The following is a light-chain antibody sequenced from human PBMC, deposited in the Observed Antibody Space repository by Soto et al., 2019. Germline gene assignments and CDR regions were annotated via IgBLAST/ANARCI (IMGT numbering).Light chain of an antibody. V-gene: IGKV1-5*01. CDR2: DAS. J-gene: IGKJ1*01. CDR1: QSISSW. CDR3: QQYNSPPRT. Sequence: DIPMTQSPSTLSASVGDRVTITCRASQSISSWLAWYQQKPGKAPKLLIYDASSLESGVPSRFSGSGSGTEFTLTISSLQPDDFATYYCQQYNSPPRTFGQGTKVEIK.